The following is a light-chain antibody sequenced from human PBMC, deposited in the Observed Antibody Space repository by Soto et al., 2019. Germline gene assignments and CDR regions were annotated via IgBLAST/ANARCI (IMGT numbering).Light chain of an antibody. V-gene: IGKV1-6*01. J-gene: IGKJ2*01. Sequence: QMTQSPSSLSASAGDRVTITCRASQDIRKDLAWYQQKPGKAPQILIYGASTLQTGVASRFSGSGSATDFTLTISSLQPEDSAAYYCLQDYNYPFTFGQGTKLDIK. CDR2: GAS. CDR1: QDIRKD. CDR3: LQDYNYPFT.